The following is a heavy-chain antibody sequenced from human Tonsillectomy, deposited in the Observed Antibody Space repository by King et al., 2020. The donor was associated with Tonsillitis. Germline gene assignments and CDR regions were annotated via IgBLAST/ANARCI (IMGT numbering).Heavy chain of an antibody. CDR3: AKSRLEYYYGSGSYPSYYYGMDV. CDR1: GFTFSSYA. V-gene: IGHV3-23*04. D-gene: IGHD3-10*01. Sequence: VQLVESGGGLVQPGGSLRLSCAASGFTFSSYAMSWVRQAPGKGLEWVSAISGSGGSTYYAESVKGRFTISRDNSKNTLYLQMNSLRAEDTAVYYCAKSRLEYYYGSGSYPSYYYGMDVWGQGTTVTVSS. CDR2: ISGSGGST. J-gene: IGHJ6*02.